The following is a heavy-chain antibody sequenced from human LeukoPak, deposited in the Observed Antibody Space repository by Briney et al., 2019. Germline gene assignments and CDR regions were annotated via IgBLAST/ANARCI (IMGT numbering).Heavy chain of an antibody. J-gene: IGHJ3*02. CDR1: GFTFSAYW. V-gene: IGHV3-74*01. CDR2: INSDGSST. Sequence: PGGSLRLSCAASGFTFSAYWMHWVRQAPGKGLVWVSRINSDGSSTTYADSVKGRFTISRDNAKNTLYLQMNSLRAEDTAVYYCARDQGGDYYDSSYAFDIWGQGTMVTVSS. D-gene: IGHD3-22*01. CDR3: ARDQGGDYYDSSYAFDI.